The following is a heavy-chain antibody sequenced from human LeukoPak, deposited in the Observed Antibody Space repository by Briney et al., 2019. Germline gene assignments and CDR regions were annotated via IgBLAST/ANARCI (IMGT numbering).Heavy chain of an antibody. CDR3: AKVRYNSGWLFDY. D-gene: IGHD6-19*01. CDR2: ISYDGSNK. Sequence: GRSLRLSCAASGFTFSSYGMHWVRQAPGKGLEWVAVISYDGSNKYYADSVKGRFTISRDNSKNTFYLQMNSLRAEDTAVYYCAKVRYNSGWLFDYWGQGTLVTVSS. V-gene: IGHV3-30*18. J-gene: IGHJ4*02. CDR1: GFTFSSYG.